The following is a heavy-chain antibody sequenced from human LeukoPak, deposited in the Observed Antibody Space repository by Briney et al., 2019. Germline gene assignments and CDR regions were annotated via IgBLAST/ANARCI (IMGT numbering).Heavy chain of an antibody. CDR3: AKGDYGSGLNYYYGMDV. D-gene: IGHD3-10*01. V-gene: IGHV3-23*01. J-gene: IGHJ6*02. Sequence: GGCLRLSCAASGFTFSSYAMSWVRQAPGKVLEWVSAISGSGGSTYYADSGKGRFTISRDNSKNALYLQMNSLRAEDTAVYYCAKGDYGSGLNYYYGMDVWGQGTTVTVSS. CDR1: GFTFSSYA. CDR2: ISGSGGST.